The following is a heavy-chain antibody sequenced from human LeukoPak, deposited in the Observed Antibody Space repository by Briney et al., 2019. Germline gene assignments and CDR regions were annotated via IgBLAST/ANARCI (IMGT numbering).Heavy chain of an antibody. D-gene: IGHD3-10*01. Sequence: ASVKVSCKVSGYTSPFYGITWVRQAPGQGLEWMGWISTETQSPNYAQKLQDRLTITTDTSTSTAYMELRSLRSDDTAVYYCARYYGSGTIARDSRSDYWGQGTLVTVSS. V-gene: IGHV1-18*01. CDR1: GYTSPFYG. CDR3: ARYYGSGTIARDSRSDY. CDR2: ISTETQSP. J-gene: IGHJ4*02.